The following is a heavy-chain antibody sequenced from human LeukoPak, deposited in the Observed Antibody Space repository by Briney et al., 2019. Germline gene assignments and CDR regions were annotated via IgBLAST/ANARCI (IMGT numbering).Heavy chain of an antibody. CDR1: GGSITNYY. D-gene: IGHD6-13*01. CDR3: AGLLAAVGRYDY. CDR2: MSYIGNT. J-gene: IGHJ4*02. Sequence: SDTLSLTCNVSGGSITNYYWSWIRQPPGKGPEWIGYMSYIGNTNYNPSLKSRVTISVDTSKNQISLNLRSVTAADTAVYYCAGLLAAVGRYDYWGQGTLVTVSS. V-gene: IGHV4-59*07.